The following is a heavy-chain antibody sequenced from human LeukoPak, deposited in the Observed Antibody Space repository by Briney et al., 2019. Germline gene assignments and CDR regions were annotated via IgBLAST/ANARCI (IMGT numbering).Heavy chain of an antibody. CDR3: ARGPHKLWFGDV. CDR1: GGSISSYY. J-gene: IGHJ6*02. V-gene: IGHV4-59*01. Sequence: SETLSLTCTVSGGSISSYYWSWIRQPPGKGLEWIGYIYYSGSTNYNPSLKGRVTISVDTSKNQFSLKLSSVTAADTAVYYCARGPHKLWFGDVWGQGTTVTVSS. D-gene: IGHD3-10*01. CDR2: IYYSGST.